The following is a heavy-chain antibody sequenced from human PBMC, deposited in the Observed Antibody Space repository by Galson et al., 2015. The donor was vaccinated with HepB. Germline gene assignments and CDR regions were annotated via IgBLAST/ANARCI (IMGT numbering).Heavy chain of an antibody. Sequence: SVKVSCKASGGTFSSYAISWVRQAPGQGLEWMGGIIPIFGTANYAQKFQGRVTITADESTSTAYMELSSLRSEDTAVYYCARDSSQGITGTFSPKHKDVFFRFYAFDIWGQGTMVTVSS. V-gene: IGHV1-69*13. CDR3: ARDSSQGITGTFSPKHKDVFFRFYAFDI. D-gene: IGHD1-7*01. CDR2: IIPIFGTA. J-gene: IGHJ3*02. CDR1: GGTFSSYA.